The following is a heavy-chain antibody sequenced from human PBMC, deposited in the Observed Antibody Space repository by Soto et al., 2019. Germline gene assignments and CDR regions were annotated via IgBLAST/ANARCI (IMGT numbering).Heavy chain of an antibody. CDR3: AGVNYIGRRFLEGLSKDGFDY. Sequence: ASVKVSCKASGYTFTSYYMHWVRLAPGQGLEWMGIINPSGGSTSYAQKFQGRVTMTRDTSTSTVYMELSSLRSEDTALYYCAGVNYIGRRFLEGLSKDGFDYWGQGTLVTVSS. V-gene: IGHV1-46*01. CDR2: INPSGGST. J-gene: IGHJ4*02. D-gene: IGHD3-3*01. CDR1: GYTFTSYY.